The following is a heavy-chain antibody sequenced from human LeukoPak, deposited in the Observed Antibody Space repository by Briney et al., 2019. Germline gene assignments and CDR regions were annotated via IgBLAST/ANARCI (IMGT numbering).Heavy chain of an antibody. CDR2: ISSGGSTI. Sequence: KPGGSLRLSCAVSGFTFSDYYMSWIRQAPGKGLEWVSYISSGGSTISHADSVKGRFTVSRDNSKNTLSLQMNSLRAEDTAVYYCAKDPGVVPAHYFDYWGQGTLVTVSS. CDR1: GFTFSDYY. D-gene: IGHD2-2*01. J-gene: IGHJ4*02. CDR3: AKDPGVVPAHYFDY. V-gene: IGHV3-11*01.